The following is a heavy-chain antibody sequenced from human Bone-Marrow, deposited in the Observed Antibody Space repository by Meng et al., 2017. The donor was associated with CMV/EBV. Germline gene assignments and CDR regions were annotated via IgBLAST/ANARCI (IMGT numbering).Heavy chain of an antibody. CDR1: GFTFDDYA. D-gene: IGHD3-9*01. CDR2: ISWYSGSI. Sequence: SLKISCAASGFTFDDYAMHWVRQAPGKGLEWVSGISWYSGSIGYADSVKGRFTISRDKAKNSLYLQMNSLRAEDTALYYCAKDNTFDWLNWFDPWGQGTLVTVSS. V-gene: IGHV3-9*01. J-gene: IGHJ5*01. CDR3: AKDNTFDWLNWFDP.